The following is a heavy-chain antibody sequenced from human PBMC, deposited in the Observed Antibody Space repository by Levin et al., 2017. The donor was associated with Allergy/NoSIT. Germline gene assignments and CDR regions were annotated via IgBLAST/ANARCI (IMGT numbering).Heavy chain of an antibody. Sequence: GGSLRLSCAASGFTFSNYWMTWVRQAPGRGLEWVANIKPDGSGKYYVDSVKGRFTISRDNAKNSLYLQMNSLTAEDTAVYYCARIHYDILTAYLHFDYWGQGTLVTVSS. J-gene: IGHJ4*02. CDR3: ARIHYDILTAYLHFDY. CDR1: GFTFSNYW. V-gene: IGHV3-7*04. D-gene: IGHD3-9*01. CDR2: IKPDGSGK.